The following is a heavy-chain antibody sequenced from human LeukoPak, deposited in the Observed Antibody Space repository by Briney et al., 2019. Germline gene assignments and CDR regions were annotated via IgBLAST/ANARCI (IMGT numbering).Heavy chain of an antibody. J-gene: IGHJ4*02. V-gene: IGHV3-21*01. Sequence: GGSLRLSCAASGFTLSSYSMNWVRQAPGKGLEWVSSISSSSSYIYYADSVKGRFTISRDNAKNSLYLQMNSLRAEDTAVYYCARDGTRDGSSDYWGQGTLVTVSS. D-gene: IGHD5-24*01. CDR3: ARDGTRDGSSDY. CDR2: ISSSSSYI. CDR1: GFTLSSYS.